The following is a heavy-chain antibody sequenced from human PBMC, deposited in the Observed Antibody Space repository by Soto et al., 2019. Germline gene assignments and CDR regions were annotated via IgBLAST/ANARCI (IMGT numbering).Heavy chain of an antibody. V-gene: IGHV3-74*01. Sequence: PWGSLRLSCAASGFTFSSYWMHWVRQAPGKGLVWVSRINSDGSSTSYADSVKGRFTISRDNAKNTLYLQMNSLRAEDTAVYYCARGLGIAVAPDYSGQGTLVTVSS. CDR1: GFTFSSYW. CDR2: INSDGSST. CDR3: ARGLGIAVAPDY. D-gene: IGHD6-19*01. J-gene: IGHJ4*02.